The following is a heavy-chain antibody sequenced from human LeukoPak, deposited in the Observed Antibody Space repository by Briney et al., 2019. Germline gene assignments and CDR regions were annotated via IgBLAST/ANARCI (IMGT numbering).Heavy chain of an antibody. CDR2: ISSSSTYI. CDR1: GFTFSSYT. CDR3: ARDGVATISFWFDP. D-gene: IGHD5-12*01. V-gene: IGHV3-21*01. Sequence: GGSLRLSCAASGFTFSSYTMNWVPQAPGKGLEWVSSISSSSTYIYYADSVKGRFTISRDNSKNTLYLQMNSLRAEDTAVYYCARDGVATISFWFDPWGQGTLVTVSS. J-gene: IGHJ5*02.